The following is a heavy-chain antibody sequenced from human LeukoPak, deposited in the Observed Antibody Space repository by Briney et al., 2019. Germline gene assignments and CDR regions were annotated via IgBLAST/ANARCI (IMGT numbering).Heavy chain of an antibody. J-gene: IGHJ3*02. CDR3: AKERREDDSSGYYPDAFDI. V-gene: IGHV3-23*01. D-gene: IGHD3-22*01. Sequence: PGGSLRLSCAASGFTFSSYAMSWVRQAPGKGLEWVSAISGSGGRTYYADSVKGRFTISRDNSKNTLYLQMNSLRAEDTAIYYCAKERREDDSSGYYPDAFDIWGQGTMVTVSS. CDR1: GFTFSSYA. CDR2: ISGSGGRT.